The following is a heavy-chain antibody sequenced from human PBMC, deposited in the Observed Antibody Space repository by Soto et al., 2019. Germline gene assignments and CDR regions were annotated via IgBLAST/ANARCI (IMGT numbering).Heavy chain of an antibody. CDR1: GYSFAGYW. D-gene: IGHD3-22*01. J-gene: IGHJ4*02. Sequence: HGESLKIYCKGSGYSFAGYWITWVRQKPGKGLEWMGRIDPSDSQTYYSPSFRGHVTISATKSITTVFLQWSSLRASDTAMYYCARQIYDSDTGPNFQYYFDSWGQGTPVTVSS. V-gene: IGHV5-10-1*01. CDR3: ARQIYDSDTGPNFQYYFDS. CDR2: IDPSDSQT.